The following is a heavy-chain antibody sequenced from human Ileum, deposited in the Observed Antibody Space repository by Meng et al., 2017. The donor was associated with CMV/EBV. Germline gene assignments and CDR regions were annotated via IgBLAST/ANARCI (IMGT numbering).Heavy chain of an antibody. V-gene: IGHV4-61*08. CDR1: SVASDGYY. D-gene: IGHD7-27*01. Sequence: SVASDGYYWSWIRQPAGKGLEWVGYAFYSARANYNPSLRSRVTMAVDASKNQFSLRLTSVTAADTALYYCARWATGDLRHYFDYWGQGALVTVSS. CDR3: ARWATGDLRHYFDY. CDR2: AFYSARA. J-gene: IGHJ4*02.